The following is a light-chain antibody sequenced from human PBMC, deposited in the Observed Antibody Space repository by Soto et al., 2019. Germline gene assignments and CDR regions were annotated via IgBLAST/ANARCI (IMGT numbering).Light chain of an antibody. CDR2: DVS. V-gene: IGLV2-11*01. CDR3: CSYAGSYTVV. J-gene: IGLJ2*01. Sequence: QSVLTQPRSVSGSPGQSVTISCTGTSSDVGGYNYVSWYQQHPGKAPKLMIYDVSKRPSGVPDRFSGSKSGNTASLTISGLQAEDEADYYCCSYAGSYTVVFGGGIKVTVL. CDR1: SSDVGGYNY.